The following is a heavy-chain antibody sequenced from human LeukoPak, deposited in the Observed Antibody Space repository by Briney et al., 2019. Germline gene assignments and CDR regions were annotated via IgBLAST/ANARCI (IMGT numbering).Heavy chain of an antibody. CDR1: GYTFTGYY. J-gene: IGHJ4*02. CDR3: ARASTASKKNYYDSSGYSSY. V-gene: IGHV1-2*02. D-gene: IGHD3-22*01. Sequence: GASVKVSCKASGYTFTGYYMHWVRQAPGQGLEWMGWINPNSGGTNYAQKFQGRVTMTRDTSISTAYMELSRLRSDDTAVYYCARASTASKKNYYDSSGYSSYWGRGTLVTVSS. CDR2: INPNSGGT.